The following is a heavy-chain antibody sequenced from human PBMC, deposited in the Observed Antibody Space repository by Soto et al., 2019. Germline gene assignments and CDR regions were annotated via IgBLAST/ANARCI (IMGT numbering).Heavy chain of an antibody. Sequence: EVQLLESGGDLVQPGGSLRLSCAASGFTFSSYAMNWVRQAPGKGLEWVSTISASGGSTYYTDSVKGRFTISRDNSKNTLSLQMNRLRADDTAIYYCARDPSTGSADYWGQGTLVTVSS. V-gene: IGHV3-23*01. D-gene: IGHD3-9*01. J-gene: IGHJ4*02. CDR1: GFTFSSYA. CDR3: ARDPSTGSADY. CDR2: ISASGGST.